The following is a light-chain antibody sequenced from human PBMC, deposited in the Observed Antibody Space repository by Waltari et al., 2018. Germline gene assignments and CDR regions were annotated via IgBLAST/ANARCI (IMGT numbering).Light chain of an antibody. CDR2: EDT. CDR1: SGSIASYF. CDR3: QSYDNGGVKV. Sequence: FILTQPHAVSESPGKTVTLSCTRISGSIASYFVQWYQLRPGTIPTVVIFEDTERPSDVPDRFSGYIDKSSNSASLTISGLKTEDEADYYCQSYDNGGVKVFGGGTKLTVL. J-gene: IGLJ2*01. V-gene: IGLV6-57*01.